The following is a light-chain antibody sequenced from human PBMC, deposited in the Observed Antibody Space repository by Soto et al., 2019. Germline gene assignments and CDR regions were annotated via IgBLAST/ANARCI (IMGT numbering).Light chain of an antibody. J-gene: IGKJ4*02. CDR1: QSVSSF. V-gene: IGKV3-11*01. CDR2: YAS. CDR3: RRRHEWRPP. Sequence: EIVLTQSPVALSLSPGERATLSCRASQSVSSFLAWYQQKPGQAPRLLIYYASNRATGVPARFSGSGSGTDFTLTISSLEPEDFEVYDGRRRHEWRPPSGGGTKVDIK.